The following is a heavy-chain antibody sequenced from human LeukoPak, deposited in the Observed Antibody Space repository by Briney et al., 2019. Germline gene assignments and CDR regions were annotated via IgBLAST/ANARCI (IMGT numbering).Heavy chain of an antibody. J-gene: IGHJ6*02. Sequence: AGGSVRLSCAASGFTFSSYGMHWVRQTPGKGLEWVAVISYDGTNKYYADSVKGRFTVSRDNSNNTLYLQMNSLRAEETAVYYCAKDFLVTVKTPMDVWGQGTTVTASS. V-gene: IGHV3-30*18. CDR1: GFTFSSYG. CDR2: ISYDGTNK. CDR3: AKDFLVTVKTPMDV. D-gene: IGHD4-23*01.